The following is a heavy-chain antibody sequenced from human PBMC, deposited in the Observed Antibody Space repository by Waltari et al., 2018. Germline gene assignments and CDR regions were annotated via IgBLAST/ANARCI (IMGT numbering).Heavy chain of an antibody. CDR1: GGSFSGYY. D-gene: IGHD2-15*01. CDR3: ARRLVVVVAAGSSRTGFDY. CDR2: INHSGRT. Sequence: QVQLQQWGAGLLKPSETLSLTCAVYGGSFSGYYWSWIRQPPGKGLEWIGEINHSGRTNYNPSLKSRVTISVDTAKNQFSLKLSSVTAADTAVYYCARRLVVVVAAGSSRTGFDYWGQGTLVTVSS. V-gene: IGHV4-34*01. J-gene: IGHJ4*02.